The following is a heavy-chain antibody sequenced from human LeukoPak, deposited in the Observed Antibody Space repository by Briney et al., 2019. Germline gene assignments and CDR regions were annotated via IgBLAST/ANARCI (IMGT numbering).Heavy chain of an antibody. CDR1: GYTFTSYD. D-gene: IGHD3-22*01. Sequence: ASVKVSCKASGYTFTSYDINWVRQATGQGLEWMGWMNPNSGNTGYAQKFQGRVTMTRNTSISTAYMELSSLRSEDTAVYYCARGIPDSSGYYVAFDIWGQGTMVTASS. J-gene: IGHJ3*02. CDR3: ARGIPDSSGYYVAFDI. V-gene: IGHV1-8*01. CDR2: MNPNSGNT.